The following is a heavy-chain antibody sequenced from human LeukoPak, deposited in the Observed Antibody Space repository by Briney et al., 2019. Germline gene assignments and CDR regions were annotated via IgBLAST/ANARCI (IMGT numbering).Heavy chain of an antibody. CDR1: GYTFTSYA. D-gene: IGHD3-3*01. V-gene: IGHV7-4-1*02. CDR3: ARDRKITIFGPKTSGMDV. Sequence: ASVKVSSKASGYTFTSYAMNWVRQAPGQGLEWMGWINTNTGDPTYAQGFTGRFVFSLDTSVSTAYLQISSLKAEDTAVYYCARDRKITIFGPKTSGMDVWGQGTTVTVSS. CDR2: INTNTGDP. J-gene: IGHJ6*02.